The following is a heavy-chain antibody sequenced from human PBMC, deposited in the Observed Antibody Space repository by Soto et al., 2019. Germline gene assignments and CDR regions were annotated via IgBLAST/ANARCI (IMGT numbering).Heavy chain of an antibody. CDR2: ISSSSSYI. D-gene: IGHD2-21*02. Sequence: EVQLVESGGGLVKPGGSLRLSCAASGFTFSSYSMNWVRQAPGKGLEWVSSISSSSSYIYYADSVKGRFTISRDNAKNSLYLQMNSLRAEDTAVYYCARVGGTVTADWYFDLWGRGTLVTVSS. V-gene: IGHV3-21*01. CDR3: ARVGGTVTADWYFDL. CDR1: GFTFSSYS. J-gene: IGHJ2*01.